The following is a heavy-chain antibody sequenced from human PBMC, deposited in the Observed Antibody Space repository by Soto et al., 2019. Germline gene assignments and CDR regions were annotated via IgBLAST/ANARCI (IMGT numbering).Heavy chain of an antibody. V-gene: IGHV5-51*01. CDR1: GYSFTSYW. Sequence: GESLKISCKGSGYSFTSYWIGWVRQMPGKGLEWMGIIYPGDSDTRYSPSFQGQVTISADKSISTAYLQWSSLKASDTAMYYCARLKYSSSWYGYYYYYGMDVWGQGNTVTVS. CDR3: ARLKYSSSWYGYYYYYGMDV. J-gene: IGHJ6*02. CDR2: IYPGDSDT. D-gene: IGHD6-13*01.